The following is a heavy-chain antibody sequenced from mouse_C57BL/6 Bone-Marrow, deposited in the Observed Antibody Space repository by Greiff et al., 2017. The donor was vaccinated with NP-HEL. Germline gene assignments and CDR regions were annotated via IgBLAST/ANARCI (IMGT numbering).Heavy chain of an antibody. Sequence: EVKLVESEGGLVQPGSSMKLSCTASGFTFSDYYMAWVRQVPEKGLEWVANINYDGSSTYYLDSLKSRFIISRDNAKNILYLQMSSLKSEDTATYYCASDYYGSLWFAYWGQGTLVTVSA. CDR1: GFTFSDYY. V-gene: IGHV5-16*01. J-gene: IGHJ3*01. CDR2: INYDGSST. D-gene: IGHD1-1*01. CDR3: ASDYYGSLWFAY.